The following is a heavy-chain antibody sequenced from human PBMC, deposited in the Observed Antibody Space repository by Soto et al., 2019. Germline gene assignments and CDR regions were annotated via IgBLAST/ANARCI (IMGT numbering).Heavy chain of an antibody. J-gene: IGHJ4*02. CDR2: IKQDGSEK. Sequence: GGSLRLSCAASGFTFSSYWMSWVRQAPGKGLEWVANIKQDGSEKYYVDSVKGRFTISRDNAKNSLYLQMTILSAEDTAVYYCARVGIAAADFDYWGQGTLVTVSS. V-gene: IGHV3-7*01. CDR1: GFTFSSYW. D-gene: IGHD6-13*01. CDR3: ARVGIAAADFDY.